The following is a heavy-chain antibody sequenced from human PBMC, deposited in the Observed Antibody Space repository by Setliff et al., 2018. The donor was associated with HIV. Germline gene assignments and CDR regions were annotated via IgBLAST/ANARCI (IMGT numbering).Heavy chain of an antibody. D-gene: IGHD5-18*01. CDR2: IYYSGST. V-gene: IGHV4-59*11. CDR1: GGSIFSHY. CDR3: ASTGGYSYGFFDS. J-gene: IGHJ4*02. Sequence: KLPETLSLPCTFSGGSIFSHYWSWIRQPPGKGLEWIGYIYYSGSTNYNPSLKSRVTISVDTSKNQLSLKLSSVTAADTAVYYCASTGGYSYGFFDSWGQGALVTVSS.